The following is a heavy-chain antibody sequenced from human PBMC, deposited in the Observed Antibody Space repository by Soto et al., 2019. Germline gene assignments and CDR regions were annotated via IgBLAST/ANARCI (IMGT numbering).Heavy chain of an antibody. V-gene: IGHV4-59*01. CDR2: ISNTGTT. D-gene: IGHD5-12*01. J-gene: IGHJ2*01. CDR1: GGSISSGY. Sequence: SETLSLTCTVSGGSISSGYWSWPRQSPGEGLEWIGHISNTGTTNYSPSLKSRVFMSVDTSKTQISLKVSSVNAADTAVYYCARGTRSNSGYEPDWYFELWGRGTLVTVSS. CDR3: ARGTRSNSGYEPDWYFEL.